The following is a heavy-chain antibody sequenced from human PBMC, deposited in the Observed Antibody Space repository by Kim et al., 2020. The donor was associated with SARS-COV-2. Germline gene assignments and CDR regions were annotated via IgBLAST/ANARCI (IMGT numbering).Heavy chain of an antibody. D-gene: IGHD3-3*01. Sequence: SETLSLTCTVSGGSISSGDYYWSWIRQPPGKGLEWIGYIYYSGSTYYNPSLRSRVTISVDTSKNQFSLKLSSVTAADTAVYYCARRLVNITIVGVVKNWFDPWGQGTLVTVST. CDR1: GGSISSGDYY. CDR2: IYYSGST. J-gene: IGHJ5*02. V-gene: IGHV4-30-4*01. CDR3: ARRLVNITIVGVVKNWFDP.